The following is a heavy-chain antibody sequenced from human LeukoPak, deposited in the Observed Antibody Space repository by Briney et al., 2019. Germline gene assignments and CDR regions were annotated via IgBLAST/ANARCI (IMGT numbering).Heavy chain of an antibody. Sequence: SETLSLTCTVSGGSISDYYWSWIRQPAGKGLEWIGRIYSRGSTNYNPSLKCRVTMSVATSKNQFSLKLSSVTAADTAVYYCARQAYDTGYDAFDIWGRGTMVTVSS. CDR1: GGSISDYY. CDR3: ARQAYDTGYDAFDI. V-gene: IGHV4-4*07. CDR2: IYSRGST. J-gene: IGHJ3*02. D-gene: IGHD3-22*01.